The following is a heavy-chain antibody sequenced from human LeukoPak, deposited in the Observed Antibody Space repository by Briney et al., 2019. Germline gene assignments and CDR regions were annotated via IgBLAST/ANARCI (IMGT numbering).Heavy chain of an antibody. J-gene: IGHJ4*02. D-gene: IGHD2-2*01. CDR2: ISGSGGST. Sequence: GGSLRLSCAASGFTFSSYGMHWVRQAPGKGLEWVSAISGSGGSTYYADSVKGRFTISRDNSKNTLYLQMNSLRAEDTAVYYCAKGGLKCSSTSCSYGYWGQGTLVTVSS. CDR3: AKGGLKCSSTSCSYGY. CDR1: GFTFSSYG. V-gene: IGHV3-23*01.